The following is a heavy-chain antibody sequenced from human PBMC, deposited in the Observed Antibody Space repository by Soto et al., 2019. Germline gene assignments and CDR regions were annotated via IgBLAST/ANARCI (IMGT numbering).Heavy chain of an antibody. CDR1: GFTFTNYA. D-gene: IGHD2-8*02. CDR3: AKDLSTGDTRGFDY. J-gene: IGHJ4*02. CDR2: ISSRDGAT. Sequence: EVQLLESGGGLVRPGGSLRLSCAASGFTFTNYAMAWVRQDPGRGLEGVSYISSRDGATYYADSVRGRFTISRDNSKNTLYLQMNSLRAEDTAIYYCAKDLSTGDTRGFDYWGPGILVTVSS. V-gene: IGHV3-23*01.